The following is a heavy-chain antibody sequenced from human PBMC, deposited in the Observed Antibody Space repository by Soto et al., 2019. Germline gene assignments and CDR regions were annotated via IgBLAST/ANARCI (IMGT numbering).Heavy chain of an antibody. CDR2: VYYSGYT. V-gene: IGHV4-39*01. D-gene: IGHD3-3*01. CDR1: GGSISSSSYY. Sequence: SETLSLTCTVSGGSISSSSYYWGWIRQPPGQGLEWIGNVYYSGYTYHNPSLKSRVTMSVETSKNQFSLKLSSVTAADTAVYYCGRDSGYYNFDYWGQGTPVTVSS. J-gene: IGHJ4*02. CDR3: GRDSGYYNFDY.